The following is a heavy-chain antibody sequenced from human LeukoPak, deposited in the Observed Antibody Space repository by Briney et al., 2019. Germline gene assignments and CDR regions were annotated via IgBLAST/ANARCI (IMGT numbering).Heavy chain of an antibody. J-gene: IGHJ4*02. CDR2: IYDSGST. Sequence: SETLSLTCTVSGGSISSNYWSWIRQPPGKGLEWIGYIYDSGSTNYNPSLNSRATISEDMSKNQFSLKVRSVTAADTAVYCCARSTGGWSYFDHWGQGILVTVSS. CDR1: GGSISSNY. D-gene: IGHD6-19*01. CDR3: ARSTGGWSYFDH. V-gene: IGHV4-59*01.